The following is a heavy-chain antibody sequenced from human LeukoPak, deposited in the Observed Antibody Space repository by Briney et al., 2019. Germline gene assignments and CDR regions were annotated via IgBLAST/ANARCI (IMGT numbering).Heavy chain of an antibody. V-gene: IGHV3-48*03. CDR2: ISSSGSTI. D-gene: IGHD3-22*01. J-gene: IGHJ4*02. CDR3: ASSMIVVVRKGYFDY. CDR1: GFNFSSYE. Sequence: PGGSLRLSCAASGFNFSSYEMNWVRQAPGKGLEWVSYISSSGSTIYYADSVKGRFTISRDNAKNSLYLQMNSLRAEDTAVYYCASSMIVVVRKGYFDYWGQGTLVTVSS.